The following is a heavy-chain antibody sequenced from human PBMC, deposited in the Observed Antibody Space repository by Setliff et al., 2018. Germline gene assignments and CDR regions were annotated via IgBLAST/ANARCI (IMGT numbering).Heavy chain of an antibody. Sequence: GASVKVSCKTSGYAFTDNYIHWVRQAPGQGLEWMGWINPKTGGTNLAQKFQGWVSMTRDTSITTAYMELSRLRSDDTAVYYCARGRDFWSGYLVYWGQGTLVTVSS. J-gene: IGHJ4*02. CDR1: GYAFTDNY. CDR2: INPKTGGT. V-gene: IGHV1-2*04. CDR3: ARGRDFWSGYLVY. D-gene: IGHD3-3*01.